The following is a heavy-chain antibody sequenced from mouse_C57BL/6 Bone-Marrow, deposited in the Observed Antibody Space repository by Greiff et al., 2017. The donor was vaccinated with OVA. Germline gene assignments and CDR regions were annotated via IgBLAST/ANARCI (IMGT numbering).Heavy chain of an antibody. CDR1: GYTFTSYW. CDR2: IDPNSGGT. J-gene: IGHJ2*01. D-gene: IGHD1-1*01. V-gene: IGHV1-72*01. Sequence: QVQLKQPGAELVKPGASVKLSCKASGYTFTSYWMHWVKQRPGRGLEWIGRIDPNSGGTKYNEKFKSKATLTVDKPSSTAYMQLSSLTSEDSAVYYCARSPASYYYCSRKDYFDYWGQGTTLTVSS. CDR3: ARSPASYYYCSRKDYFDY.